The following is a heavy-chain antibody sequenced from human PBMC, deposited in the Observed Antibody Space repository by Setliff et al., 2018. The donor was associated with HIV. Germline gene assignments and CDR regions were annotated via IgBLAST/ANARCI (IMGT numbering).Heavy chain of an antibody. D-gene: IGHD3-10*02. J-gene: IGHJ4*02. CDR2: IHRTGNAQ. Sequence: GGSLRLSCAASGFSFSSFAFHWVRRSPGKGLEWVAFIHRTGNAQYYADSVRGRCTVTRDNSGNTVYLKMRNLRPDDAAIYYCAGDRPITVVQGRDNWGQGTPVTVSS. CDR3: AGDRPITVVQGRDN. CDR1: GFSFSSFA. V-gene: IGHV3-30*02.